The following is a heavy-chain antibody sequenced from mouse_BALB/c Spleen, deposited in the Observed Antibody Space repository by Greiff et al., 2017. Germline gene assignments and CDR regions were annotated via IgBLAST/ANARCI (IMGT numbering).Heavy chain of an antibody. V-gene: IGHV2-6-4*01. J-gene: IGHJ2*01. CDR2: IWGGGST. CDR3: ARNPLLGRGYFDY. D-gene: IGHD4-1*01. Sequence: VKLMESGPGLVAPSQSLSITCTVSGFSLSRYSVHWVRQPPGKGLEWLGMIWGGGSTDYNSALKSRLSISKDNSKSQVFLKMNSLQTDDTAMYYCARNPLLGRGYFDYWGQGTTLTVSS. CDR1: GFSLSRYS.